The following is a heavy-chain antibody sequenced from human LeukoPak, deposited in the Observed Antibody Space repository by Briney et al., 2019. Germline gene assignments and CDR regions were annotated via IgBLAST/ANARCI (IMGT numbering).Heavy chain of an antibody. Sequence: SETLSLTCTVSGGSISSGGYYWSWIRQHPGEGLEWIGYIYYTGSTFYNPSLKSRVTISVNTSKNQFSLKLSSVTAADTAVYYCARVGGYGSGTFYLDYWGQGTLVTVSS. CDR2: IYYTGST. D-gene: IGHD3-10*01. J-gene: IGHJ4*02. CDR1: GGSISSGGYY. CDR3: ARVGGYGSGTFYLDY. V-gene: IGHV4-31*03.